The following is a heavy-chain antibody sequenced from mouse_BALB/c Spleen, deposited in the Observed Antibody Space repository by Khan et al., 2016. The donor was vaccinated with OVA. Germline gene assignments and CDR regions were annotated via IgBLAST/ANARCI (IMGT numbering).Heavy chain of an antibody. CDR2: IFPGDDST. Sequence: QVRLQQSGAELVKPGASVKLSCKASGYTFTSYDINWVRQRPEQGLEWIGWIFPGDDSTKYNEKFKGKATLTTDKSSSTAYMQLSRLTSEDSAVYFCAIHYYAGNLYWYFDVWGAGTTVTVSS. J-gene: IGHJ1*01. D-gene: IGHD1-1*02. CDR1: GYTFTSYD. V-gene: IGHV1-85*01. CDR3: AIHYYAGNLYWYFDV.